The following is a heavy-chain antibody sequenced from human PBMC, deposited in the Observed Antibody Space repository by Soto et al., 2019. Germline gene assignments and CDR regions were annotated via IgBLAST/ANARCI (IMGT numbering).Heavy chain of an antibody. Sequence: SVKVSCKASGGTFSSYAISWVRQAPGQGLEWMGGIIPIFGTENYAQKFQGRVTITADESTSTAYMELSSLRSEDTAVYYCARGLTIFGGHSGLDYWGQGTQVTVS. J-gene: IGHJ4*02. CDR3: ARGLTIFGGHSGLDY. CDR2: IIPIFGTE. V-gene: IGHV1-69*13. D-gene: IGHD3-3*01. CDR1: GGTFSSYA.